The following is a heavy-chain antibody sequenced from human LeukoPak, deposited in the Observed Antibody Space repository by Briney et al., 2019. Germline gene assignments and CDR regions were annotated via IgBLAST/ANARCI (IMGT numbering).Heavy chain of an antibody. CDR3: ARASGDYGEYFDY. J-gene: IGHJ4*02. V-gene: IGHV3-33*01. CDR2: IWYDGSNK. Sequence: GGSLRLSCAASGFTFRSFAMHWVRQAPGKGLEWVAAIWYDGSNKYYADSVKGRFTISRGNSKNTLFLQMNSLRAEDTAVYYCARASGDYGEYFDYWGQGTLVTVSS. D-gene: IGHD4-17*01. CDR1: GFTFRSFA.